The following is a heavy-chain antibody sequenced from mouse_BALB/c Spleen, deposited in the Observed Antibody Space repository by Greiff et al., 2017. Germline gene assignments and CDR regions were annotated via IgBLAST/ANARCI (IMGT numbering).Heavy chain of an antibody. V-gene: IGHV14-3*02. D-gene: IGHD2-14*01. CDR1: GFNIKDTY. CDR3: AYYRYDEAY. Sequence: VHVKQSGAELVKPGASVKLSCTASGFNIKDTYMHWVKQRPEQGLEWIGRIDPANGNTKYDPKFQGKATITADTSSNTAYLQLSSLTSEDTAVYYCAYYRYDEAYWGQGTLVTVSA. CDR2: IDPANGNT. J-gene: IGHJ3*01.